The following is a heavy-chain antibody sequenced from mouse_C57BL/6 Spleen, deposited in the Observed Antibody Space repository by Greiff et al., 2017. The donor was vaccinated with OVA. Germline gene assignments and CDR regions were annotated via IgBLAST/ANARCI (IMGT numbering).Heavy chain of an antibody. V-gene: IGHV1-5*01. CDR3: TTPYYYGSSYGYFDV. Sequence: DVKLQESGTVLARPGASVKMSCKTSGYTFTSYWMHWVKQRPGQGLEWIGAIYPGNSDTSYNQKFKGKAKLTAVTSASTAYMELSSLTNEDSAVYYCTTPYYYGSSYGYFDVWGTGTTVTVSS. J-gene: IGHJ1*03. CDR2: IYPGNSDT. CDR1: GYTFTSYW. D-gene: IGHD1-1*01.